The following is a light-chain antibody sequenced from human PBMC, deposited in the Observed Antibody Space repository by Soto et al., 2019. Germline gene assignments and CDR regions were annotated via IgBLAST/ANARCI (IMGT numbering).Light chain of an antibody. CDR2: GAS. CDR1: QSVSSN. J-gene: IGKJ1*01. CDR3: QHSGT. V-gene: IGKV3-15*01. Sequence: EIVMTQSPATLSVSPGERATLSCRASQSVSSNLAWYQQKPGQAPRLLIYGASTRATGIPARFSGSGSGTEFTLTISSLQSEDFAVYYCQHSGTFCQGTKVEIK.